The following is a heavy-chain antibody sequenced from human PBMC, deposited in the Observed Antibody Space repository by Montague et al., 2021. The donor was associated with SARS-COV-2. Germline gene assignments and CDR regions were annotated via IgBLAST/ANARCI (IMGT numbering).Heavy chain of an antibody. CDR1: GFSFSSYS. V-gene: IGHV3-21*01. CDR2: ISSSSSYI. Sequence: SLRLSCAASGFSFSSYSMNWVRQAPGKGLGWVSSISSSSSYIYYXDSVKGRFTISRDNAKNSLYLQMNSLRAEDTAVYYCARVPRIRFMENYYYYMDVWGKGTTVTVSS. J-gene: IGHJ6*03. CDR3: ARVPRIRFMENYYYYMDV. D-gene: IGHD3-16*01.